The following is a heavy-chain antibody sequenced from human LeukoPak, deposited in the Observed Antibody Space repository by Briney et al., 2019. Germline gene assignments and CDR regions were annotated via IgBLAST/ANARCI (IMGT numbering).Heavy chain of an antibody. CDR3: ARVPDYDSSGDLDY. V-gene: IGHV1-69*13. Sequence: ASVKVPCKASGGTFSSYAISWVRQAPGQGLEWMGGIIPIFGTANYAQKFQGRVTITADESTSTAYMELSSLRSEDTAVYYCARVPDYDSSGDLDYWGQGTLVTVSS. CDR2: IIPIFGTA. D-gene: IGHD3-22*01. CDR1: GGTFSSYA. J-gene: IGHJ4*02.